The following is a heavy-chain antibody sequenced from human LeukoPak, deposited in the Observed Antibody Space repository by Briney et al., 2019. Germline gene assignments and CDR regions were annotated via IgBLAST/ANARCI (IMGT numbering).Heavy chain of an antibody. V-gene: IGHV5-51*01. Sequence: PGESLKISCKGSGYRFTSYWIGWVRPMPGKGLEWMGIIYPSDSDTRYSPSFQGQVNISADKSISTAYLQWSSLKASDTAMYYCARSRSSFPYYYYMDVWGEGTMVTVSS. CDR2: IYPSDSDT. CDR1: GYRFTSYW. CDR3: ARSRSSFPYYYYMDV. J-gene: IGHJ6*03.